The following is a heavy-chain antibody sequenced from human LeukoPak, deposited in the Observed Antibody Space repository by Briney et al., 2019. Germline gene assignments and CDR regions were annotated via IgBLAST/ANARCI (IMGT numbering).Heavy chain of an antibody. V-gene: IGHV4-61*01. CDR1: GGSISTVNYF. CDR3: ASYLSSGSQYFQH. J-gene: IGHJ1*01. CDR2: IHNSGHT. D-gene: IGHD3-22*01. Sequence: SETLSLTCTVSGGSISTVNYFWSWIRQPPGKGLEWIAYIHNSGHTNSNPSLKSRVTISIDTSKSQFSLKLSSVTAADTAMYYCASYLSSGSQYFQHWGQGTLVTVSS.